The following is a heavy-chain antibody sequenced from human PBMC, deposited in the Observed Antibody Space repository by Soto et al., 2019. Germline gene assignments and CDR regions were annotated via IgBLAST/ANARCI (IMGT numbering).Heavy chain of an antibody. Sequence: QVQLVQSGAEVKKPGASVKVSCKASGYTFTSYGISWVRQAPGQGLEWMGWISAYNGNTNYAQKLQGRVTMTTDTXTTXAYMELRSLRSDDTAVYYCARGGSRYYYYYYGMDVWGQGTTVTVSS. CDR2: ISAYNGNT. CDR1: GYTFTSYG. D-gene: IGHD3-10*01. J-gene: IGHJ6*02. V-gene: IGHV1-18*01. CDR3: ARGGSRYYYYYYGMDV.